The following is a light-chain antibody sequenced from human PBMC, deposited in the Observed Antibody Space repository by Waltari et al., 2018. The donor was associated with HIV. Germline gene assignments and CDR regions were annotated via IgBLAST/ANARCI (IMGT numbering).Light chain of an antibody. CDR3: QQYATSPT. CDR2: AAS. V-gene: IGKV3-20*01. Sequence: DILLTQTPGTLSLSPGQRATLSCRASQIIRDNFLAWYQQRPGQAPRLLMFAASSRATGIPDRFTGSGSGTEFSLTIARLEPEDYAVYYCQQYATSPTFGNGTKVEV. CDR1: QIIRDNF. J-gene: IGKJ1*01.